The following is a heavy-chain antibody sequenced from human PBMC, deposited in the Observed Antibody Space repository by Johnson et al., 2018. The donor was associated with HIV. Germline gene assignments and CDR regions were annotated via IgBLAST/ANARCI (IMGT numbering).Heavy chain of an antibody. J-gene: IGHJ3*01. CDR1: GFTFSSYA. CDR3: AKGRSGSSYDALDA. D-gene: IGHD6-6*01. V-gene: IGHV3-30-3*01. Sequence: QLVESGGGLVQPGGSLRLSCAASGFTFSSYAMHWVRQAPGKGLEWVAVISYDGSNKYYADSVKGRFTISRDNSKNTLSLQMNSLRAEDTAVYYCAKGRSGSSYDALDAWGQGTMVTVSS. CDR2: ISYDGSNK.